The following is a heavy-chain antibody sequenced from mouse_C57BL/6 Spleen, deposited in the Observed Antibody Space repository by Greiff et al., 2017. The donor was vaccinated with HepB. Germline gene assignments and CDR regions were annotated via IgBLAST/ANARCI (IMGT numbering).Heavy chain of an antibody. D-gene: IGHD5-1-1*01. CDR1: GYTFTSYC. J-gene: IGHJ3*01. Sequence: QVQLQQPGAELVKPGASVKLSCKASGYTFTSYCMHWVKQRPGQGLEWIGMIHPNNGTTNYNEKFKSKATLTVDKSSSTAYMQLSSLTSEDSAVYFYSRVILRPEDWFAYWGQGTLVTVSA. CDR3: SRVILRPEDWFAY. CDR2: IHPNNGTT. V-gene: IGHV1-64*01.